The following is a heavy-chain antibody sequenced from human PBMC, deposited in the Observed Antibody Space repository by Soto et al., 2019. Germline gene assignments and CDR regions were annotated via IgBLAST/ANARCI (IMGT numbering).Heavy chain of an antibody. J-gene: IGHJ4*02. CDR1: GDTFSNQA. CDR3: AASTFQSGVSGYFHLDH. CDR2: IIPLFDSA. V-gene: IGHV1-69*06. D-gene: IGHD3-3*01. Sequence: QVHLVQSGTEVKKPGSSVKVSCKTSGDTFSNQAISWVRQAPGQGLEWMGGIIPLFDSASYAQRSHDRVTITADKFTNTVYMELRSLTSEDTAVYYCAASTFQSGVSGYFHLDHSGQGTLVTVSS.